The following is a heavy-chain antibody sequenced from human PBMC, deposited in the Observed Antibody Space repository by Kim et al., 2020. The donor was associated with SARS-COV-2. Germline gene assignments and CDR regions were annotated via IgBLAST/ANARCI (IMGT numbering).Heavy chain of an antibody. J-gene: IGHJ6*02. D-gene: IGHD2-15*01. Sequence: ASVKVSCKASGGTFSSYAISWVRQAPGQGLEWMGGIIPIFGTANYAQKFQGRVTITADESTSTAYMELSSLRSEDTAVYYCARVFSSVVVVAAIPPPGYYYYGMDVWGQGTTVTVSS. CDR2: IIPIFGTA. CDR3: ARVFSSVVVVAAIPPPGYYYYGMDV. CDR1: GGTFSSYA. V-gene: IGHV1-69*13.